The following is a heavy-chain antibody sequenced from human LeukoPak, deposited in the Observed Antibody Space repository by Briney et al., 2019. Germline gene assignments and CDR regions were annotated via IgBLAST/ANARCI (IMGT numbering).Heavy chain of an antibody. V-gene: IGHV3-23*01. CDR3: ASDGFDYYDTSGYSYFHY. J-gene: IGHJ4*02. D-gene: IGHD3-22*01. CDR2: MSTTGGGK. CDR1: GFTFSTYA. Sequence: PGRSLRLSCAASGFTFSTYAMSWVRQAPGKGLEWVSGMSTTGGGKYYADSVKGRFTISRDNSKNTVYLQMNSLRAEDTAVYYCASDGFDYYDTSGYSYFHYWGQGTLVTVSS.